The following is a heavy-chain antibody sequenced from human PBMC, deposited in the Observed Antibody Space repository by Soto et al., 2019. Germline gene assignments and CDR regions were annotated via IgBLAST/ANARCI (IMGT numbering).Heavy chain of an antibody. J-gene: IGHJ4*02. CDR1: GGSISNYY. D-gene: IGHD3-10*01. V-gene: IGHV4-59*08. CDR2: IYYSGST. CDR3: ARLRPSFYYFDY. Sequence: QVQLQESGPGLVKPSETLSLTCTVSGGSISNYYWSWIRQPPGKGLEWIGYIYYSGSTNYNPSLKSRVTISLDASKNQFSHQFSLKLSSVTAADTAVYYCARLRPSFYYFDYWGQGTLVTVSS.